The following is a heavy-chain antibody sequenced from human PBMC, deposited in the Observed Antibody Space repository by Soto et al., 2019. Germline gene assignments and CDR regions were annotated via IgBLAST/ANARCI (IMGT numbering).Heavy chain of an antibody. CDR1: GYTFTNSG. V-gene: IGHV1-18*01. J-gene: IGHJ6*02. Sequence: ASVKVSCKASGYTFTNSGFSWVRQAPGQGLEWVGWIRVNNGDTHYAQKLQGRVTITRDMSTSTAYMELSSLRSEDTAVYYCAADPLIVVVNYYGMEVWGQGTTVTVSS. CDR3: AADPLIVVVNYYGMEV. CDR2: IRVNNGDT. D-gene: IGHD3-22*01.